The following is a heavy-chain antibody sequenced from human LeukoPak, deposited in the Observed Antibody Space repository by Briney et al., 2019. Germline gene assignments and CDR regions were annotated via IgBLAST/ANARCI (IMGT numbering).Heavy chain of an antibody. D-gene: IGHD3-10*01. CDR3: AKDRGTMVRGVIDY. Sequence: GGSLRLSCAASGFKFSSYSMKWVRQAPGKGLEWVSFISSSSSYIYYADSLKGRFTISRDNAKNSLYLQMNSLRAEDTAVYYCAKDRGTMVRGVIDYWGQGTLVTVSS. CDR1: GFKFSSYS. CDR2: ISSSSSYI. J-gene: IGHJ4*02. V-gene: IGHV3-21*01.